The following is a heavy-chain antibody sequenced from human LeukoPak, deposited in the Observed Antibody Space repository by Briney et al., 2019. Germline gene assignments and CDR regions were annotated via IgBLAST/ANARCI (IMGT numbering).Heavy chain of an antibody. V-gene: IGHV6-1*01. J-gene: IGHJ4*02. CDR1: GDSVSSNSAA. Sequence: SQTLSLTCAISGDSVSSNSAAWNWIRQSPSRGLEWLGRTYYRSKWSRDYAVSVRSRIAINPDTSKNQFSLQLNSVTPEDTAVYYCARDLNGDFSLDSWGQGTLVTVSS. CDR2: TYYRSKWSR. CDR3: ARDLNGDFSLDS. D-gene: IGHD4-17*01.